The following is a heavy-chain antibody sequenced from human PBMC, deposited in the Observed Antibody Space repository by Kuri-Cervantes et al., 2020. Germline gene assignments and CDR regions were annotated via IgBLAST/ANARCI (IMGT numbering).Heavy chain of an antibody. Sequence: GESLKISCAAAGFTLSSYIMNWVRHAPGKGLELVSYISSSSSTIYYADSVKGRFTISRDNAKNSLYLQMNSRSAEETAVYYCARDMGYWGRGTMVTVSS. CDR2: ISSSSSTI. V-gene: IGHV3-48*01. J-gene: IGHJ4*02. CDR1: GFTLSSYI. CDR3: ARDMGY. D-gene: IGHD3-10*01.